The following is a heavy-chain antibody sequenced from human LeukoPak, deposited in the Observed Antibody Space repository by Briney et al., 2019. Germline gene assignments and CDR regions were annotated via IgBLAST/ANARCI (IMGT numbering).Heavy chain of an antibody. J-gene: IGHJ5*02. CDR2: ISYDGSNK. V-gene: IGHV3-30-3*01. Sequence: GGSLRLSCAASGFTFSSYAMHWVRQAPGKGLEWVAVISYDGSNKYYADSVKGRFTISRDNSKNTLYLQMNSLRAEDTAVYYCNLLTMIVVGHLTSSTPWGQGTLVTVSS. D-gene: IGHD3-22*01. CDR1: GFTFSSYA. CDR3: NLLTMIVVGHLTSSTP.